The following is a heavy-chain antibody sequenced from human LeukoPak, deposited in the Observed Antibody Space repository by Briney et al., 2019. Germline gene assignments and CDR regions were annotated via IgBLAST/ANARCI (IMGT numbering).Heavy chain of an antibody. D-gene: IGHD3-22*01. CDR1: GGSISSSSSY. V-gene: IGHV4-39*01. J-gene: IGHJ2*01. CDR3: ARYESSAYGIDV. CDR2: IYYSGSI. Sequence: SETLSLTCTVSGGSISSSSSYWGWIRQPPGMGLEWIGSIYYSGSIYYNPSLKSRVTISVDTSKNQFSLKVSSVAAADTAVYYCARYESSAYGIDVWGRGTLVTVSS.